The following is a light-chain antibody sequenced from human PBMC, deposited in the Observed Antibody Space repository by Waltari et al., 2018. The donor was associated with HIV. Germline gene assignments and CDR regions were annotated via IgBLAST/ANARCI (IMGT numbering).Light chain of an antibody. CDR3: QVWDSRTEHPGVV. V-gene: IGLV3-21*02. Sequence: SYVLTQPPSVSVAPGQTASITCGGNNIGTKSVHWYQQRPGQAPVLVVYDDYDRPSGIPERFSGSNSGNMATLTISRVEAGDEAVYYCQVWDSRTEHPGVVFGGGTKLTVL. CDR1: NIGTKS. J-gene: IGLJ2*01. CDR2: DDY.